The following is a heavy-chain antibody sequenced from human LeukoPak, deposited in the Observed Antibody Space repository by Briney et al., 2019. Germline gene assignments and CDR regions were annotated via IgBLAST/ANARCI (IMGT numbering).Heavy chain of an antibody. CDR1: GVTFSSYS. CDR3: ASGSSGWP. Sequence: GSLRLSCAASGVTFSSYSMNWVRQAPGEGLEWVSYISSGSSTISYADSVKGRFTISRDNAKNSLYLQMNSLRAEDTAVYYCASGSSGWPWGQGTLVTVSS. J-gene: IGHJ4*02. CDR2: ISSGSSTI. V-gene: IGHV3-48*01. D-gene: IGHD6-19*01.